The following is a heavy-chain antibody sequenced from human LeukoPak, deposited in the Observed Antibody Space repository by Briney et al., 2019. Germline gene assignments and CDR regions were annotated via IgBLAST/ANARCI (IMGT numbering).Heavy chain of an antibody. CDR2: ISGSGGST. CDR3: AKDRISPRLLWFGELRGGKDY. Sequence: PGGSLRLSCAASGFTFSSYGMSWVRQAPGKGLEWVSAISGSGGSTYYADSVKGRFTISRDNSKNTLYLQMNSLRAEDTALYYCAKDRISPRLLWFGELRGGKDYWGQGTLVTVSS. CDR1: GFTFSSYG. D-gene: IGHD3-10*01. J-gene: IGHJ4*02. V-gene: IGHV3-23*01.